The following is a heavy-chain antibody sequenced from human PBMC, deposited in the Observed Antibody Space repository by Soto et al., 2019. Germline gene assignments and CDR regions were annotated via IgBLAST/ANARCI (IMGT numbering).Heavy chain of an antibody. D-gene: IGHD4-17*01. V-gene: IGHV3-23*01. Sequence: GGSLRLSCAASGFIFNNFAINWVRQVPAKGLEWVSGISGRGGNTFYADSMKGRFTISRDNSENTVYLQMTNLRVEDTAIYYCAKHSHSGDYAGSFDSWGQGTLVTVSS. CDR2: ISGRGGNT. CDR1: GFIFNNFA. CDR3: AKHSHSGDYAGSFDS. J-gene: IGHJ4*02.